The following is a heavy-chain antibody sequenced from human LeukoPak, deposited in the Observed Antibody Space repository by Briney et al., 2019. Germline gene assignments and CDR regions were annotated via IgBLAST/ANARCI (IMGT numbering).Heavy chain of an antibody. V-gene: IGHV4-39*07. J-gene: IGHJ2*01. CDR3: ARGAAVRGVIPSYWYFDL. Sequence: SETLSLTCTVSGGSISSSGYYWGWIRQPPGKGLEWIGSMYYSGSTYYNPSLKSRVTISVDTSKNHFSLKLSSVTAADTAVYYCARGAAVRGVIPSYWYFDLWGRGTLVTVSS. CDR1: GGSISSSGYY. CDR2: MYYSGST. D-gene: IGHD3-10*01.